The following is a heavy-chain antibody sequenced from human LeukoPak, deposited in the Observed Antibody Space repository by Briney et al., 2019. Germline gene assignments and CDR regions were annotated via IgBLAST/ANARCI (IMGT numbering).Heavy chain of an antibody. V-gene: IGHV3-64*01. CDR2: ISNNGGTT. CDR1: GFTFSSYA. D-gene: IGHD3-10*01. CDR3: ARVNGSGSYYDY. J-gene: IGHJ4*02. Sequence: GGSLRLSCAASGFTFSSYAMHWVRQAPGEGLEYVSAISNNGGTTYYANSVRGRFTISRDNSKNTLYLQMGSLRAEDKAVYYCARVNGSGSYYDYWGQGTLVTVSS.